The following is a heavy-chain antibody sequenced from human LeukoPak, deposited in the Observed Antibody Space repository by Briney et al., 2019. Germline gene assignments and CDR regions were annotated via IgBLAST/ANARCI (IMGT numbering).Heavy chain of an antibody. CDR2: IYYSGST. CDR1: GGSISSYY. V-gene: IGHV4-59*01. D-gene: IGHD5-12*01. Sequence: WETLSLTCTVSGGSISSYYWSWIRQPPGKGLEWIGYIYYSGSTNYNPSLKSRVTISVDTSKNQFSLKLSSVTAADTAVYYCVRLAPYYYYYMDVWGKGTTVTVSS. J-gene: IGHJ6*03. CDR3: VRLAPYYYYYMDV.